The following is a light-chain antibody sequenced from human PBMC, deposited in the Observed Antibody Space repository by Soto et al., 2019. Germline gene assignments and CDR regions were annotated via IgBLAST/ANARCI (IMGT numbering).Light chain of an antibody. CDR2: GAS. CDR3: QQYNNWPPLDT. CDR1: QSVSSN. Sequence: EIVMTQSPATLSVSPGERATLSCRASQSVSSNLAWYQQKPGQAPRLLIYGASTRATGIPARFSGSGSGTEFTLTISSLQSEDFAVYYCQQYNNWPPLDTFGPGTKVDI. J-gene: IGKJ3*01. V-gene: IGKV3-15*01.